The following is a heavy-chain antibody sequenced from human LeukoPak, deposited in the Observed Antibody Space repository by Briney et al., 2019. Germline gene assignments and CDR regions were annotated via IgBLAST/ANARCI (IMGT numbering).Heavy chain of an antibody. D-gene: IGHD1-1*01. V-gene: IGHV5-51*01. CDR1: DYIFSNYW. Sequence: GESLKISCQGSDYIFSNYWIAWVRQMPGKGLEWMGIIYPGDSDTRYSPSFQGRVTISADKSISSACLQWSSLKASDTAIYYCARLRVEILTSTWYNSPLDYWGQGTLVTVSS. CDR2: IYPGDSDT. J-gene: IGHJ4*02. CDR3: ARLRVEILTSTWYNSPLDY.